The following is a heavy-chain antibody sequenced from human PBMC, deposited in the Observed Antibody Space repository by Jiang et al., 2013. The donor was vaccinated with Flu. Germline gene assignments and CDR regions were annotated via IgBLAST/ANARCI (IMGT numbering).Heavy chain of an antibody. CDR3: AKETIEMPTTDLVFNYHGMDV. D-gene: IGHD5-24*01. CDR1: GYTFTSHG. J-gene: IGHJ6*04. V-gene: IGHV1-69*10. CDR2: INPSLGVV. Sequence: GAEVKKPGASVTVSCKASGYTFTSHGINWVRQAPGQGLEWMGWINPSLGVVHFAQNFQDRVTITADKSTGAGYMEVSSLTSQDTAVYYCAKETIEMPTTDLVFNYHGMDVWGKGTTVTVSS.